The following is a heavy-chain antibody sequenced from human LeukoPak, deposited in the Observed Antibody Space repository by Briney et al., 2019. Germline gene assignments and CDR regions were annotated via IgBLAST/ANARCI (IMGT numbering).Heavy chain of an antibody. D-gene: IGHD6-19*01. CDR1: GFTFGDYA. Sequence: PGGSLRLSCTASGFTFGDYAMGWFRQAPGKGLEWVGFIRSKAYGGTTEYAASVKGRFTISRDDSKSIAYLQMNSLKTEDTAVYYCTRLRIAVAGTPRPATYYFDYWGQGTLVTVSS. CDR3: TRLRIAVAGTPRPATYYFDY. J-gene: IGHJ4*02. V-gene: IGHV3-49*03. CDR2: IRSKAYGGTT.